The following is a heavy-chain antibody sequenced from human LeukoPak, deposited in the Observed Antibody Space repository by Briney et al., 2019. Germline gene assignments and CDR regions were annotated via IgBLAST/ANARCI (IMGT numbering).Heavy chain of an antibody. CDR3: TGGSDKVLSGEYYYYMDV. Sequence: RGCLRLSCTASVLTTHYWLNWVRHSPGKGLEWVANGDRDGRVQQYVDSVDGRFTIYRDNAKNSLALQMHSLRAEDTAVYYCTGGSDKVLSGEYYYYMDVWGTGTTVTVS. CDR2: GDRDGRVQ. D-gene: IGHD2/OR15-2a*01. CDR1: VLTTHYW. V-gene: IGHV3-7*01. J-gene: IGHJ6*03.